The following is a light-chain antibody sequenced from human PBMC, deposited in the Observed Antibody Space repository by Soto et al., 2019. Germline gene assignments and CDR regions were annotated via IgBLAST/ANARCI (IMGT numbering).Light chain of an antibody. CDR3: QQYRNSPVT. J-gene: IGKJ4*01. CDR1: QRLSSS. Sequence: EIVLTQSPGTLSLSPGERATLSCRASQRLSSSLAWYQQKVGQAPRLLIYGASTRANGIPARFSGSESGTELTITISSLQSEDVEFYDCQQYRNSPVTFGGGTKVDI. CDR2: GAS. V-gene: IGKV3-15*01.